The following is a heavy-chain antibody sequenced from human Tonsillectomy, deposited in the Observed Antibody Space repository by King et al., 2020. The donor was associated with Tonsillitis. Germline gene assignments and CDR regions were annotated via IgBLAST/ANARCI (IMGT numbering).Heavy chain of an antibody. CDR2: IIPSFGTA. CDR1: GGTFSSYA. D-gene: IGHD4-11*01. J-gene: IGHJ4*02. Sequence: QLVQSGAEVTKPGSSVKVSCKASGGTFSSYAISWVRQAPGQGLEWMGGIIPSFGTANYTQKFQGRVTSTADESTSTAYMELSSLRSEDTAVFYCASGGLQSAYFDCWGQGTLVTASS. CDR3: ASGGLQSAYFDC. V-gene: IGHV1-69*01.